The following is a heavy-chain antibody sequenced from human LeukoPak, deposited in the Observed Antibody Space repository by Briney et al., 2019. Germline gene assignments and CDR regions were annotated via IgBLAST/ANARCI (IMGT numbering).Heavy chain of an antibody. D-gene: IGHD5-12*01. Sequence: SETLSLTCTVSGGSINSYYWSWIRQPAGKGLEWIGRLYTSGSTNYNPSLKSRVTMSVDPSKNQFSLKLSSVTAADTAVYYCARYFSGYDNYFDYWGQGTLVTVSS. V-gene: IGHV4-4*07. CDR3: ARYFSGYDNYFDY. J-gene: IGHJ4*02. CDR1: GGSINSYY. CDR2: LYTSGST.